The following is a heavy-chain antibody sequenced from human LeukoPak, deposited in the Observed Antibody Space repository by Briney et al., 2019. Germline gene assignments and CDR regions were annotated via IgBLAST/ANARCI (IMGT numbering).Heavy chain of an antibody. D-gene: IGHD1-26*01. CDR1: GFTFRSYC. V-gene: IGHV3-23*01. CDR3: VHGELYYLDY. Sequence: GRSLRLSCAASGFTFRSYCMIWVRQAPAKGLEWVSGVRGSGGITFYADYVKGRFTISRDIFKNTLYLQMNSRRAEDTAVYYCVHGELYYLDYWGQGTLVTVSS. J-gene: IGHJ4*02. CDR2: VRGSGGIT.